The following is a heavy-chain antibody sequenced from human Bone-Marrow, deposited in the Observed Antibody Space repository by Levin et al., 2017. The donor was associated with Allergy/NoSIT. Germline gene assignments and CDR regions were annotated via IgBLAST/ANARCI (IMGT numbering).Heavy chain of an antibody. Sequence: ASVKVSCKASGFTFTSSAVQWVRQARGQRPEWIGWIVFDSGYRNSAQTFQERVTITRDMSTNTAYMELSSLRSEDTAVYYCAADTPMTKVKKGPSYYYDMDVWGQGTTVTVSS. CDR3: AADTPMTKVKKGPSYYYDMDV. CDR2: IVFDSGYR. J-gene: IGHJ6*02. V-gene: IGHV1-58*01. D-gene: IGHD4-17*01. CDR1: GFTFTSSA.